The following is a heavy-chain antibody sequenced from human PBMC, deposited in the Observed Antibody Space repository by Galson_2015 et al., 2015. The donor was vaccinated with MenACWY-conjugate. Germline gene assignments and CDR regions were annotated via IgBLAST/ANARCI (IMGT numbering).Heavy chain of an antibody. CDR1: GFTFSSYS. Sequence: SLRLSCAASGFTFSSYSMNWVRQAPGKGLEWVSYISSSSSTIYYADSVKGRFTISRDNAKNSLYLQMNSLRDEDTAVYYCARDPAPTRLYYCYYGIDFWGQGTTVAVSS. V-gene: IGHV3-48*02. J-gene: IGHJ6*02. CDR2: ISSSSSTI. D-gene: IGHD2-15*01. CDR3: ARDPAPTRLYYCYYGIDF.